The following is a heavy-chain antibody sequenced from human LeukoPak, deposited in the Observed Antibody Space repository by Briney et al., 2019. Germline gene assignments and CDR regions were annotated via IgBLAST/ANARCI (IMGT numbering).Heavy chain of an antibody. D-gene: IGHD3-16*01. CDR3: ARDGGYYYYGMDV. CDR2: IWYDGSNE. Sequence: GGSLRLSCAASGFXFDDYAIHWVRQAPGKGLDWVAVIWYDGSNEFYADSVKGRFTISRDNSNNTLYLQMNSLRAEDTAVYSCARDGGYYYYGMDVWGQGTTVTVSS. CDR1: GFXFDDYA. J-gene: IGHJ6*02. V-gene: IGHV3-33*08.